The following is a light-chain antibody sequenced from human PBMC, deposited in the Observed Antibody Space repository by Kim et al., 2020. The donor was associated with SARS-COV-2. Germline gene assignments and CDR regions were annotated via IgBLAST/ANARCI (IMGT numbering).Light chain of an antibody. V-gene: IGKV3D-15*01. J-gene: IGKJ2*01. Sequence: EIVMTQSPATLSVFPGERATLSCRASQSVSSNLAWNQQKPGQAPRLLIYGASTRATGIPDKFSGSGSGTEFTLTISSLQSEDFAVYYCQQYSTWPPMYTFGQGTKLEI. CDR2: GAS. CDR3: QQYSTWPPMYT. CDR1: QSVSSN.